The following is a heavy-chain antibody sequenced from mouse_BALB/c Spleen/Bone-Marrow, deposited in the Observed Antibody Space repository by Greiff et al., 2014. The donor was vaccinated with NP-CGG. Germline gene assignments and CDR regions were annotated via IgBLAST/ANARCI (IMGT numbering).Heavy chain of an antibody. CDR2: INPYNDGT. J-gene: IGHJ2*01. D-gene: IGHD3-2*01. CDR3: ARPRQLGLPYYYDY. V-gene: IGHV1-14*01. Sequence: EVQMQQSGPELVKPGASVKMSCKASGYTFTSYVMHWVKQKPGQGLEWIGYINPYNDGTKYNEKFKGKATLTSDKSSSTAYMELSSLTSEDSAVYYCARPRQLGLPYYYDYRGQGTPLTVSS. CDR1: GYTFTSYV.